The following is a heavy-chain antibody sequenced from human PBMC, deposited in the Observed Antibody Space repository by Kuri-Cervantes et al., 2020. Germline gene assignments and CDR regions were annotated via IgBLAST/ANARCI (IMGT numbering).Heavy chain of an antibody. V-gene: IGHV4-61*01. CDR2: IYYSGST. J-gene: IGHJ5*02. CDR1: GDSVSNGSYY. Sequence: SETLSLTCTVSGDSVSNGSYYWSWIRQPPGKGLEWIGYIYYSGSTNYNPSLKSRVTISVDTSKNQFSLRLSSVTAADTAVYYCARGRAFDPWGQGTLVTVSS. CDR3: ARGRAFDP.